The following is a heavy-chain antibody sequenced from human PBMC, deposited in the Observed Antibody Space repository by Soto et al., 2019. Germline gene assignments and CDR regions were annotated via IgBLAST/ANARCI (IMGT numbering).Heavy chain of an antibody. CDR3: ARALFVSADAFDI. V-gene: IGHV4-34*01. D-gene: IGHD2-21*01. CDR2: INHSGST. CDR1: GGSFSGYY. Sequence: QVQLQQWGAGLLKPSETLSLTCAVYGGSFSGYYWSWIRQPPGKGLEWIGEINHSGSTNYNPSLKIRVTISVDTSKNQFSLKLSSVTAADTAVYYCARALFVSADAFDIWGQGTMVTVSS. J-gene: IGHJ3*02.